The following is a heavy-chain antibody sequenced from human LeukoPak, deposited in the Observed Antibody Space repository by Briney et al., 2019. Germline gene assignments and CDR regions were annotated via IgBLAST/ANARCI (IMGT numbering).Heavy chain of an antibody. V-gene: IGHV5-51*01. D-gene: IGHD2-2*01. CDR2: IYPGDSDA. J-gene: IGHJ4*02. CDR3: ARIPCSSASCHKRFDY. Sequence: GESLKISCXGSGYSFTSYWIGWVRQMPGKGLEWMGIIYPGDSDATYSPSFQGQVTISADKSISTAYLQWSSLKASDTAIYYCARIPCSSASCHKRFDYWGQGTLVTVSS. CDR1: GYSFTSYW.